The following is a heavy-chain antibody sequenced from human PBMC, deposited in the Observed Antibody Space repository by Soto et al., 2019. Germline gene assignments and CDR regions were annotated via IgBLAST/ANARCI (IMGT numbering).Heavy chain of an antibody. J-gene: IGHJ4*02. CDR3: ARIRNTRGSGWYYFDY. CDR1: GFSLSTSGAG. Sequence: SGPTLVHPPQTLTLTCTFSGFSLSTSGAGVGWIRQPPGKPLEWLALIYWDDDKRYSPSLKSRLTITKDTSKTQVVLTMTNMDPVDTATYYCARIRNTRGSGWYYFDYWGQGTLVTVSS. D-gene: IGHD6-19*01. V-gene: IGHV2-5*02. CDR2: IYWDDDK.